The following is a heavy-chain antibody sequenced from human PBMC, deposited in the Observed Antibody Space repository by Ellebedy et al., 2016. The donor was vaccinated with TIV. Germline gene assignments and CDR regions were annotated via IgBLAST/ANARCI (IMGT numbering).Heavy chain of an antibody. CDR2: IFGDGTT. CDR1: GFTVRNNY. CDR3: ARGPNLIG. J-gene: IGHJ4*02. D-gene: IGHD1-1*01. V-gene: IGHV3-66*01. Sequence: GESLKISXAASGFTVRNNYMSWVRQAPGKGLECVSVIFGDGTTYHADSVKGRFTISRDNSKNTLYLQMNSLRAEDTAVYYCARGPNLIGWGQGTLVTVSS.